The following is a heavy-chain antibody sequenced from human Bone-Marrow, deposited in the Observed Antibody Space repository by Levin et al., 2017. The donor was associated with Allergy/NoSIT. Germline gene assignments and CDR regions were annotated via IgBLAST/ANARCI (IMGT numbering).Heavy chain of an antibody. Sequence: EASVKVSCKASGGTFSSYAISWVRQAPGQGLEWMGGIIPIFGTANYAQKFQGRVTITADKSTSTAYMELSSLRSEDTAVYYCASSLAAPGRIVDYWGQGTLVTVSS. CDR1: GGTFSSYA. V-gene: IGHV1-69*06. J-gene: IGHJ4*02. D-gene: IGHD6-6*01. CDR2: IIPIFGTA. CDR3: ASSLAAPGRIVDY.